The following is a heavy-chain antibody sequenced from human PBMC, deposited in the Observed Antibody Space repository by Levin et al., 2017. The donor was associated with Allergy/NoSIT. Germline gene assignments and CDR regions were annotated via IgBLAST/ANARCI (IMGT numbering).Heavy chain of an antibody. CDR1: GGSFSGYY. V-gene: IGHV4-34*01. D-gene: IGHD2-2*01. CDR2: INHSGST. CDR3: ARGQTHYCSSTSCYPGYYYYYYMDV. J-gene: IGHJ6*03. Sequence: SQTLSLTCAVYGGSFSGYYWSWIRQPPGKGLEWIGEINHSGSTNYNPSLKSRVTISVDTSKNQFSLKLSSVTAADTAVYYCARGQTHYCSSTSCYPGYYYYYYMDVWGKGTTVTVSS.